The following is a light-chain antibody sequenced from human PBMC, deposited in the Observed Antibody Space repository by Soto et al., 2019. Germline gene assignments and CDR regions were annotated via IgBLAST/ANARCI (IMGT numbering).Light chain of an antibody. Sequence: IVLTQSPDTLSLSPGERATLSCRASQSVSSSNLAWYQHKPGQAPRLLIYDASSRATGIPDRFSGSGSGTEFTLTISRLEPEDFALYYCQQYGRSPRTFGQGTKVEIK. J-gene: IGKJ1*01. CDR1: QSVSSSN. V-gene: IGKV3-20*01. CDR2: DAS. CDR3: QQYGRSPRT.